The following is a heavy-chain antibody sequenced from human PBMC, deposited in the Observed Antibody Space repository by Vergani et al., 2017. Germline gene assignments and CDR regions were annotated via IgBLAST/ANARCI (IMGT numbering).Heavy chain of an antibody. D-gene: IGHD5-24*01. V-gene: IGHV3-49*05. CDR1: GFTFGDYA. CDR2: IRSKAYGGTT. CDR3: TREMATIPFKSEQISGY. J-gene: IGHJ4*02. Sequence: EVQLVESGGGLVKPGRSLRLSCTASGFTFGDYAMSWFRQAPGKGLEWVGFIRSKAYGGTTEYAASVKGRFTISRDDSKSIAYLQMNSLKTEDTAVYYCTREMATIPFKSEQISGYWGQGTLVTVSS.